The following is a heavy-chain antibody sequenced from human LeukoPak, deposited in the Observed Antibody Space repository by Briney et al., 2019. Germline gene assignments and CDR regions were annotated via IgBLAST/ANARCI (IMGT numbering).Heavy chain of an antibody. CDR3: AKDWPRHDAFDI. V-gene: IGHV3-30*18. CDR1: GFTFSSYG. J-gene: IGHJ3*02. Sequence: GRSLRLSCAASGFTFSSYGMHWVRQAPGKGLEWVAVISYDGSNKYYADSVKGRFTISRDNSKNTLYLQMNSLRAEDTAGYYCAKDWPRHDAFDIWGQGTMVTVSS. CDR2: ISYDGSNK.